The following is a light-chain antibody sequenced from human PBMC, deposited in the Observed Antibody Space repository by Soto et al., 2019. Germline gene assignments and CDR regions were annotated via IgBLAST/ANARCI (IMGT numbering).Light chain of an antibody. CDR3: HSYDSSIVV. Sequence: NFMLTQPHSVSESPGKTVTISCTRSSGSIGSNYVQWYQQRPGSSPTTVIYEDNQRPSGVPDRFSASIDSSSNSASLTISGLKTEDEADYFCHSYDSSIVVFGGGTKLTVL. J-gene: IGLJ2*01. CDR1: SGSIGSNY. CDR2: EDN. V-gene: IGLV6-57*01.